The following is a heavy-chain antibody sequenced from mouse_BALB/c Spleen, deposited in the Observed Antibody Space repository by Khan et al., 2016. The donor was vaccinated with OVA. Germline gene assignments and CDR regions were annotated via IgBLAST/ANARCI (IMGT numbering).Heavy chain of an antibody. J-gene: IGHJ1*01. Sequence: QVQLKESGPGLVAPSQSLSITCTVSGFSLTSYGVHWVRQPPGKGLEWLGVIWTGGSTNYTSALLSRLSISQDNSKSQVFLKINSLQTDDTAMYYCARYDGNYGWYFDVWGAGTTVTVSS. CDR3: ARYDGNYGWYFDV. D-gene: IGHD2-1*01. CDR1: GFSLTSYG. V-gene: IGHV2-9*02. CDR2: IWTGGST.